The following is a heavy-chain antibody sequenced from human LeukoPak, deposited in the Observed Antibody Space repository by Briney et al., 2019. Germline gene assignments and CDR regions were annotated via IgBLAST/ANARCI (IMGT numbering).Heavy chain of an antibody. Sequence: SETLSLTCTVSGGSISSYYWSWIRQPPGKGLEWIGYIFSSGSTSYNPSLKSRVTISVDTSKNQFSLKLSSVTAADTAVYYCARGRGGYFIYFDYWGQGTLVTVSS. V-gene: IGHV4-59*12. CDR1: GGSISSYY. CDR3: ARGRGGYFIYFDY. D-gene: IGHD3-22*01. J-gene: IGHJ4*02. CDR2: IFSSGST.